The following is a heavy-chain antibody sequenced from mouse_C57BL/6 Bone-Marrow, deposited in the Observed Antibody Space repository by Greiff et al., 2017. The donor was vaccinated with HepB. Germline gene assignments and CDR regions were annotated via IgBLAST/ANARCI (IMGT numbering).Heavy chain of an antibody. V-gene: IGHV1-64*01. J-gene: IGHJ4*01. CDR1: GYTFTSYW. D-gene: IGHD3-1*01. Sequence: QVQLQQPGAELVKPGASVKLSCKASGYTFTSYWMHWVKQRPGQGLEWIGMIHPNSGSTNYNEKFKSKATLTVDKSSSTAYMQLSSLTSEDSAVYYCARFGACYAMDYWGQGTSVTVSS. CDR3: ARFGACYAMDY. CDR2: IHPNSGST.